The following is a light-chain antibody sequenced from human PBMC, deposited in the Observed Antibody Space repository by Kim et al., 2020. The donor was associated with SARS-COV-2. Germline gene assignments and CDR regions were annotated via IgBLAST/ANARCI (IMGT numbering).Light chain of an antibody. CDR3: QSYDSSLSGVV. CDR1: ISNIGAGYY. CDR2: GNS. J-gene: IGLJ2*01. V-gene: IGLV1-40*01. Sequence: RVTMSCTGSISNIGAGYYVHWYQQLPGTAPKLLIYGNSNRPSGVPDRFSGSKSGTSASLAITGLQAEDEADYYCQSYDSSLSGVVFGGGTQLTVL.